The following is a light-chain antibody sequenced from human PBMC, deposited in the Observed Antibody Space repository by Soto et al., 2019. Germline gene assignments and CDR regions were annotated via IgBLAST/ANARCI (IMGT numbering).Light chain of an antibody. CDR3: QAWDSSTEGV. V-gene: IGLV3-1*01. CDR2: QDS. Sequence: SYELTQPPSLSVSPGQTASITCSGDKLGDKYACWYEQKPGQSPVLVIYQDSKRPSRIPERFSGSNSGNTATLTISGTQAMDEADYYCQAWDSSTEGVFGTGTKLTVL. CDR1: KLGDKY. J-gene: IGLJ1*01.